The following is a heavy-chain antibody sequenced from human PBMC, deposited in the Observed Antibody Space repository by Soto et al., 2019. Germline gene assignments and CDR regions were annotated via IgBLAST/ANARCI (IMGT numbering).Heavy chain of an antibody. Sequence: GGSLRLSCAASGSTFSSYAMHWVRQAPGKGLEWVAVISYDGSNKYYADSVKGRFTISRDNSKNTLYLQMNSLRAEDTAVYYCARSSSSLYYYYGMDVWGQGTTVTVSS. CDR2: ISYDGSNK. CDR1: GSTFSSYA. V-gene: IGHV3-30-3*01. CDR3: ARSSSSLYYYYGMDV. J-gene: IGHJ6*02. D-gene: IGHD6-6*01.